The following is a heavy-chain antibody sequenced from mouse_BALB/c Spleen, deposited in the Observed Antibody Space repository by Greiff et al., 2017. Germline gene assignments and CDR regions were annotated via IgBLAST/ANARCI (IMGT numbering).Heavy chain of an antibody. CDR1: GFNIKDTY. V-gene: IGHV14-3*02. CDR3: ARSKTMISMDY. J-gene: IGHJ4*01. D-gene: IGHD2-4*01. Sequence: VQLKQSGAELVKPGASVKLSCTASGFNIKDTYMHWVKQRPEQGLEWIGRIDPANGNTKYDPKFQGKATITADTSSNTAYLQLSSLTSEDTAVYYCARSKTMISMDYWGQGTSVTVSS. CDR2: IDPANGNT.